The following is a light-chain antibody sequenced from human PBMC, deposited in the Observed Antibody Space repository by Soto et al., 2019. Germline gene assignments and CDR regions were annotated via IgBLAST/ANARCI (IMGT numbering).Light chain of an antibody. Sequence: DIHMTQSKSSLSASVGARVTITCRASENIGRYLNWHQQKPGKAPNLLIHAASSLQRGVPSRFSGSGSGTEFTLTITSLQPEDFATYYCQQSYSTPYTFGQGTKVDI. J-gene: IGKJ2*01. CDR2: AAS. CDR1: ENIGRY. CDR3: QQSYSTPYT. V-gene: IGKV1-39*01.